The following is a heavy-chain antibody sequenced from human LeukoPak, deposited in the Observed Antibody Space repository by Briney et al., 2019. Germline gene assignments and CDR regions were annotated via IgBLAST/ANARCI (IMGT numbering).Heavy chain of an antibody. J-gene: IGHJ1*01. CDR1: GFSRSARGVG. CDR3: VHDIPRGEGFQH. V-gene: IGHV2-5*01. Sequence: SGPTLVKPTRTRTLTCKFSGFSRSARGVGVGWGGQPPEKALQWVALIYGNDDKRSGPSLKNRLTLSKDSSTSPLVLTMTNMDPVDTATYYCVHDIPRGEGFQHWGQGTLVTVSS. D-gene: IGHD2-2*01. CDR2: IYGNDDK.